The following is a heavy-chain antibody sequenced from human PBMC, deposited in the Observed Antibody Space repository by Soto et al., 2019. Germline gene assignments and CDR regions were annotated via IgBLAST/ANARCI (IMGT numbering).Heavy chain of an antibody. V-gene: IGHV1-3*01. CDR1: GYTFTSYA. D-gene: IGHD5-12*01. J-gene: IGHJ6*02. CDR2: INAGNGDT. CDR3: AREGVAPYYSYGMDF. Sequence: GASVKVSCKASGYTFTSYAMHWVRQAPGQRLEWMGWINAGNGDTKYAQTFQGRVTITRDTSTSTVYMELRSLRSDDTAVYYCAREGVAPYYSYGMDFWGQGTPVTVSS.